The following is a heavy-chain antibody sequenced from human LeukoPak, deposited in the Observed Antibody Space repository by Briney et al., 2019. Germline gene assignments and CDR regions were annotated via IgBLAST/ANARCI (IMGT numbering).Heavy chain of an antibody. Sequence: GGSLRLSCVASGFTFNNYWMTWVRQAPGKELEWVANIRHDGSARYYGDSVKGRFTISRDDAKNSLFLQMNSLRADDTALYYCARDNSGFDYWGQGTLVTVSS. CDR1: GFTFNNYW. CDR2: IRHDGSAR. J-gene: IGHJ4*02. CDR3: ARDNSGFDY. V-gene: IGHV3-7*01. D-gene: IGHD6-19*01.